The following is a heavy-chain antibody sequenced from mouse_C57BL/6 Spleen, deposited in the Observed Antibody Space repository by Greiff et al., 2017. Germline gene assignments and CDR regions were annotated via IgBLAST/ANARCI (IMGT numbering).Heavy chain of an antibody. Sequence: EVKLVESGPGLVKPSQSLSLTCSVTGYSITSGYYWNWIRQFPGNKLEWMGYISYDGSNNYNPSLKNRISITRDTSKNQFFLKLNSVTTEDTATYYCARDDWDCFDYWGQGTTLTVSS. D-gene: IGHD4-1*01. CDR3: ARDDWDCFDY. J-gene: IGHJ2*01. CDR2: ISYDGSN. V-gene: IGHV3-6*01. CDR1: GYSITSGYY.